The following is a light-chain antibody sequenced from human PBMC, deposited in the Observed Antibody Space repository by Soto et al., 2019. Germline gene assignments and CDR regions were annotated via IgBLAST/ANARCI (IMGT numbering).Light chain of an antibody. V-gene: IGKV1-5*03. CDR1: QSISGR. Sequence: DTQMTQSPSTLSASIGDRFTITCRASQSISGRLAWYQQKPGKAPKLLIYRASSLETGVPSRFSGSGSETEFTFTISSLQPEDFATYYCQQFNTYSPTFGQGTKVDNK. CDR2: RAS. J-gene: IGKJ1*01. CDR3: QQFNTYSPT.